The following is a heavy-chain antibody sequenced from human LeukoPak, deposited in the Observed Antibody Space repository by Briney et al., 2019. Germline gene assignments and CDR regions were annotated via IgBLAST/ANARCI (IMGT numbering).Heavy chain of an antibody. CDR1: GGSISSHY. D-gene: IGHD6-19*01. Sequence: SETLSLTCTVSGGSISSHYWSWIRQPPGKGLEWIGYIYYSGSTNYNPSLKSRVSISVDTSKNQFTLKLSSVTAADTAVYYCAREITSSGWYYFDYWGQGTLVTVSS. V-gene: IGHV4-59*11. CDR3: AREITSSGWYYFDY. J-gene: IGHJ4*02. CDR2: IYYSGST.